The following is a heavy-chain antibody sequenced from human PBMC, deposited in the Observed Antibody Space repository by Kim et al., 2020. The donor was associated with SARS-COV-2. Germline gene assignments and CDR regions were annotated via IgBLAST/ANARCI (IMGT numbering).Heavy chain of an antibody. Sequence: GGSLRLSCAASGFIFSNYAMSWVRQAPGKGLEWVSSISGSGAGSYYVDSVKGRFTISRDNSKNTLYLQMNSLRVDDTAVYYCAKDRRDYSESSGLDAFDIWGQGTLVTVSS. V-gene: IGHV3-23*01. CDR3: AKDRRDYSESSGLDAFDI. CDR1: GFIFSNYA. CDR2: ISGSGAGS. D-gene: IGHD3-22*01. J-gene: IGHJ3*02.